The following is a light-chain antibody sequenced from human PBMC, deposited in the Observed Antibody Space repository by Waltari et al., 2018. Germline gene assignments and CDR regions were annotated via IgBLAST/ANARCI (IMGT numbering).Light chain of an antibody. CDR2: GGP. V-gene: IGKV3-20*01. J-gene: IGKJ1*01. Sequence: SCRAGQSVSKFLSWEQQTAGWARRLLIFGGPSRAPGIPERFSCSGSGIELSLTISRVVPEDFAVYFCPQYVSLSEKFGQGTKGEI. CDR1: QSVSKF. CDR3: PQYVSLSEK.